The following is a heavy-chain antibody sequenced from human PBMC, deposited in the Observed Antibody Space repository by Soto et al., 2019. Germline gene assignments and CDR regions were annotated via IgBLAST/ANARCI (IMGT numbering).Heavy chain of an antibody. J-gene: IGHJ4*02. CDR3: ARGRTIAAAGTRRLNYFDY. CDR2: IYYSGST. D-gene: IGHD6-13*01. Sequence: SETLSLTCTVSGGSISSGCYYWSWIRQHPGKGLEWIGYIYYSGSTYYNPSLKSRVTISVDTSKNQFSLKLSSVTAADTAVYYCARGRTIAAAGTRRLNYFDYWCQGTLVTVSS. V-gene: IGHV4-31*03. CDR1: GGSISSGCYY.